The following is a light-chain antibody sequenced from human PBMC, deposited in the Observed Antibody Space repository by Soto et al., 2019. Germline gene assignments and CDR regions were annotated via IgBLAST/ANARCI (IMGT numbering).Light chain of an antibody. Sequence: EIVLTQSPGTLPLSPGERATLSCRASQIVRTSYLAWYQQKPGQVPSLLIYATSNRATGIPDRFSGSGSGTDFTLTISRLEPADFAVYYCQQYYSTPTFGQGTKLEIK. J-gene: IGKJ2*01. CDR2: ATS. V-gene: IGKV3-20*01. CDR3: QQYYSTPT. CDR1: QIVRTSY.